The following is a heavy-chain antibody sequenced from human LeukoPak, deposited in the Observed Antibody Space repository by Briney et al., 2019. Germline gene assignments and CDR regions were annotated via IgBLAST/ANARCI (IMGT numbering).Heavy chain of an antibody. CDR3: ARGGGYGQDFDY. CDR2: LYSGGSI. D-gene: IGHD5-12*01. J-gene: IGHJ4*02. CDR1: GISVSSNY. V-gene: IGHV3-53*01. Sequence: PGGSLRLSCAASGISVSSNYMSWVRQAPGKGLEWVSVLYSGGSIYYADSVKGRFTISRDNSKNTLYLQMNSLRAEDTAVYYCARGGGYGQDFDYWGQGTLVTVFS.